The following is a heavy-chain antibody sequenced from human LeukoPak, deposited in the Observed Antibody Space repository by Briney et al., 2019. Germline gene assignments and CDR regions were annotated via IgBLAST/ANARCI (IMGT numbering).Heavy chain of an antibody. CDR2: ISGSGGST. Sequence: RGSLRLSCAASGFTFSSYAMSWVRQAPGKGLEWVSAISGSGGSTYYADSVKGRFTISRDNSKNTLYLQMNSLRAEDTAVYYCATGSGGPFGYWGQGTLVTVSS. J-gene: IGHJ4*02. D-gene: IGHD2-15*01. CDR3: ATGSGGPFGY. V-gene: IGHV3-23*01. CDR1: GFTFSSYA.